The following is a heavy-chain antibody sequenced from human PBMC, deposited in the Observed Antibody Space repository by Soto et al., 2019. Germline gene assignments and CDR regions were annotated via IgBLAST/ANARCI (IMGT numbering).Heavy chain of an antibody. V-gene: IGHV3-53*01. CDR3: ASWLLREHAFDV. CDR1: GFTFSGKKY. J-gene: IGHJ3*01. Sequence: GGFLRLSCAASGFTFSGKKYLTWVRQAPGKGLEWVSALYNTDGTYYADSVKGRFSTSKDHSKNTFYLQLNSLRPDDTAVYYCASWLLREHAFDVWGLGTMVTVSS. CDR2: LYNTDGT. D-gene: IGHD2-15*01.